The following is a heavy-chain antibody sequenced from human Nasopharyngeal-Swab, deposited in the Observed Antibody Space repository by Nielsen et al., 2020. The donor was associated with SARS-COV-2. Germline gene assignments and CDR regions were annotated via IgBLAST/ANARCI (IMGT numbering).Heavy chain of an antibody. V-gene: IGHV4-34*01. D-gene: IGHD3-10*01. CDR3: ASSPLWFGEPEHGMDV. Sequence: PGKGLEWIGEINHSGSTNYNPSLKSRVTISVDTSKNQFSLKLSSVTAADTAVYYCASSPLWFGEPEHGMDVWGQGTTVTSP. CDR2: INHSGST. J-gene: IGHJ6*02.